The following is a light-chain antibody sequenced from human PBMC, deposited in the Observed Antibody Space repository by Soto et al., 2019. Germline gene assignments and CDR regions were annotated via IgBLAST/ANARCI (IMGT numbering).Light chain of an antibody. J-gene: IGLJ1*01. Sequence: QSALTQPRSVSGSPGQSVTISCTGTSSDVGGYNYVSWYQQHPGQAPKLMIYDVTKRPSGVPDRFSGSKSGNTASLSISGLQAEDEADYYCAAWDDSLNGQVFGTGTKLTVL. CDR2: DVT. V-gene: IGLV2-11*01. CDR3: AAWDDSLNGQV. CDR1: SSDVGGYNY.